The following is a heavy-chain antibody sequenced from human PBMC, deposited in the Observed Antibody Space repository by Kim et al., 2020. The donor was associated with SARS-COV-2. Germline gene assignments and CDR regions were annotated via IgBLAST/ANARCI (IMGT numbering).Heavy chain of an antibody. Sequence: GGSLRLSCVASRFTFSSSAMTWVRQAPGKGLEWVSTIFGTGHGTYYANSVKGRFVVSRDNSKNTLSLQMNNLRGDDTAIYYCAKNVHITSVTFLWYFNLWGRGTSVTVSS. CDR1: RFTFSSSA. CDR2: IFGTGHGT. J-gene: IGHJ2*01. V-gene: IGHV3-23*01. CDR3: AKNVHITSVTFLWYFNL. D-gene: IGHD2-2*01.